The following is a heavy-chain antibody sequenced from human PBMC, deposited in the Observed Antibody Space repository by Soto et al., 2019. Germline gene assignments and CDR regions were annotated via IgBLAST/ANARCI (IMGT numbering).Heavy chain of an antibody. D-gene: IGHD7-27*01. V-gene: IGHV3-33*08. Sequence: PGGSLRLSCAAPGFTFSSYAMSWVRQAPGKGLEWVAAISGDGSNKYYADSVKGRFTISRDNSKNTLYLQMNSLRAEDTAVYYCARDALGYLDYWGQGTLVTVSS. CDR1: GFTFSSYA. J-gene: IGHJ4*02. CDR3: ARDALGYLDY. CDR2: ISGDGSNK.